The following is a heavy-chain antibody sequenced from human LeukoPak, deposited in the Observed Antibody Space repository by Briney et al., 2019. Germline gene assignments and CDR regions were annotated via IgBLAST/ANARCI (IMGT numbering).Heavy chain of an antibody. J-gene: IGHJ4*02. CDR3: AKVEQQLVMEYYFDY. Sequence: GGSLRLSCAASGFTFSSYAMSWVRQAPGKGLEWVSAISGSGGSTYYADSVKGRFTISRDNSKNTLYLQMNSLRAEDTAVYYCAKVEQQLVMEYYFDYWGEGTLVTVSS. V-gene: IGHV3-23*01. CDR2: ISGSGGST. CDR1: GFTFSSYA. D-gene: IGHD6-13*01.